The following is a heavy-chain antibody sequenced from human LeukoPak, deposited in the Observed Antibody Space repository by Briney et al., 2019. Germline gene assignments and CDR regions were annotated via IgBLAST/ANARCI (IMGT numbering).Heavy chain of an antibody. CDR1: GFTFSSYW. CDR3: ARDASLYCSGNDCYWAFDR. J-gene: IGHJ5*02. CDR2: IKQDESKR. D-gene: IGHD2-15*01. Sequence: PGGSLRLSCAASGFTFSSYWMTWVRQAPGKGLEWVANIKQDESKRYYVDSVKGRFTISRDNAKNSLYLQINSLSAEDTAVYYCARDASLYCSGNDCYWAFDRWGQGTLVTVSS. V-gene: IGHV3-7*01.